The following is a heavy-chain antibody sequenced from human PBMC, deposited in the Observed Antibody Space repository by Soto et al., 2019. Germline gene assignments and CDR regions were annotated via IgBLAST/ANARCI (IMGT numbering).Heavy chain of an antibody. Sequence: PGESLKISCKGSGYSFTSYWIGWVRQMPGKGLEWMGIIYPDDSDTRYSPSFQGQVTISADKSISTAYLQWCSLKASDTAMYYCARHLPLNYLGAPYYYYYMDVWGKGTTVTVSS. CDR3: ARHLPLNYLGAPYYYYYMDV. J-gene: IGHJ6*03. CDR2: IYPDDSDT. CDR1: GYSFTSYW. D-gene: IGHD3-16*01. V-gene: IGHV5-51*01.